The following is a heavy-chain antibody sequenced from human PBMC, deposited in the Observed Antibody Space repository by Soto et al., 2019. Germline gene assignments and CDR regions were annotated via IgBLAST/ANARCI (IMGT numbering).Heavy chain of an antibody. V-gene: IGHV4-34*01. CDR3: ARGIGSDIVVVPATRAFDI. D-gene: IGHD2-2*01. J-gene: IGHJ3*02. Sequence: SETLSLTCAVYGGSFSGYYWSWIRQPPGKGLEWIGEINHSGSTNYNPSLKSRVTISVDTSKNQFSLKLSSVTAADTAVYYCARGIGSDIVVVPATRAFDIWGQGTMVTVSS. CDR2: INHSGST. CDR1: GGSFSGYY.